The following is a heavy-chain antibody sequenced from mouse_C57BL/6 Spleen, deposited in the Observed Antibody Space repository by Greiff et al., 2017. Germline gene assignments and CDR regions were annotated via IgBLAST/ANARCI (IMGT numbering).Heavy chain of an antibody. D-gene: IGHD2-3*01. J-gene: IGHJ4*01. CDR1: GYTFTDHT. V-gene: IGHV1-78*01. CDR3: ARAGDGYYYYCAMDY. Sequence: VQLQQSDAELVKPGASVKISCKVSGYTFTDHTIHWMKQRPEQGLEWIGYIYPRDGSTKYNEKFKGKATLTADKSSSTAYMQLNSLTSEDSAVYVCARAGDGYYYYCAMDYWGQGTTVTVSS. CDR2: IYPRDGST.